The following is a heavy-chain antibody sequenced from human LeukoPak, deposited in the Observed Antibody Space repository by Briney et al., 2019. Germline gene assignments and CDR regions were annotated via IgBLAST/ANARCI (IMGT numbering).Heavy chain of an antibody. CDR1: GFTLSNYW. CDR2: IRKDGGEK. J-gene: IGHJ3*02. Sequence: GGSLRLSCAASGFTLSNYWMTWVRQAPGKGLEWVANIRKDGGEKYYGDSVKGRFTISRDNPKNLLYLQMNSLRAEDTAVYYCAREEAGSGYYSDRALDIWGQGTMVTVSS. D-gene: IGHD3-22*01. V-gene: IGHV3-7*01. CDR3: AREEAGSGYYSDRALDI.